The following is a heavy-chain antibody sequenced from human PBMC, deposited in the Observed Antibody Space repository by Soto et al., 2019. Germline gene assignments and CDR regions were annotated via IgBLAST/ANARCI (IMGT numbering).Heavy chain of an antibody. CDR1: GGSISSYY. CDR2: IYYSGST. Sequence: ASETLSLTCTVSGGSISSYYWSWIRQPPGKGLEWIGYIYYSGSTNYNPSLKSRVTISVDTSKNQFSLKLSSVTAADTAVYYCARGVDYSSGWYRYNEYYFDYWGQGTLVTVSS. D-gene: IGHD6-19*01. CDR3: ARGVDYSSGWYRYNEYYFDY. J-gene: IGHJ4*02. V-gene: IGHV4-59*01.